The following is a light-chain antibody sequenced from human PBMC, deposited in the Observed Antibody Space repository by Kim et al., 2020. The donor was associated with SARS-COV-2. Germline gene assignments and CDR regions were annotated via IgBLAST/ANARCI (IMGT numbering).Light chain of an antibody. V-gene: IGKV1-27*01. CDR3: KRYTSALCK. CDR2: AAS. CDR1: QDISIY. J-gene: IGKJ1*01. Sequence: DIQMTQSPSSLSASLGDRVTITCRASQDISIYLAWYQQKPGKVPKLLIYAASTLQSGVPSRFSGSGSGTDFTLTISSLQPEDVATYYGKRYTSALCKFGERTKVDIK.